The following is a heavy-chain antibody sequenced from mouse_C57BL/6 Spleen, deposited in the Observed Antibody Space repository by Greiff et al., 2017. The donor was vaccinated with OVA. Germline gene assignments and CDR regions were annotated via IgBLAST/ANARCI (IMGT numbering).Heavy chain of an antibody. CDR3: ARDLLGRGAMDY. Sequence: VQLQPSGPELVKPGASVKISCKASGYSFTSYYIHWVKQRPGQGLEWIGWIYPGSGNTKYNEKFKGKATLTADTSSSTAYMQLSSLTSEDSAVYYCARDLLGRGAMDYWGQGTSVTVSS. CDR1: GYSFTSYY. CDR2: IYPGSGNT. V-gene: IGHV1-66*01. J-gene: IGHJ4*01. D-gene: IGHD2-10*01.